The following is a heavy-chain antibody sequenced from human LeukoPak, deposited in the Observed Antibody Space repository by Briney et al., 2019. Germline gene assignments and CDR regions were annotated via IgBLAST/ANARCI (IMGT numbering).Heavy chain of an antibody. D-gene: IGHD6-19*01. CDR2: IYSGGNT. J-gene: IGHJ6*02. CDR1: GFTVSSNY. V-gene: IGHV3-53*01. CDR3: ARDLSSGYGMDV. Sequence: PGGSLRLSCAASGFTVSSNYMSWVRQAPGKGLEWVSVIYSGGNTYYADSVKGRFTISRDNSKNTLYLQMNSLSAEDSAVYYCARDLSSGYGMDVWGQGTTVTVSS.